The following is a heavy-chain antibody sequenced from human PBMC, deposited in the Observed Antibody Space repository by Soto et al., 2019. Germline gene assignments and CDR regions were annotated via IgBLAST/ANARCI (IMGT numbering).Heavy chain of an antibody. CDR1: GGSISSSSYY. D-gene: IGHD2-2*01. CDR2: IYYSGST. Sequence: PSETLSLTCTVSGGSISSSSYYWGWIRQPPGKGLEWIGSIYYSGSTYYNPSLKSRVTISVDTSKNQFSLKLSSVTAADTAVYYCARRRKDIVVVPAAKVYYYYMDVWGKGTTVTVSS. CDR3: ARRRKDIVVVPAAKVYYYYMDV. V-gene: IGHV4-39*01. J-gene: IGHJ6*03.